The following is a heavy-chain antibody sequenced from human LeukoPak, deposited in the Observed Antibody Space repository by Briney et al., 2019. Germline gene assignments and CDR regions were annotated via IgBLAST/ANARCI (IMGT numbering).Heavy chain of an antibody. Sequence: SETLSLTCAVYGGSFSGYYWTWIRQPPGKGLEWIGEINHSGSTNYNPSLKSRVTISVDTSKNQFSLKLSFVTAADTAVYYCARRGSSSFYYYYYMDVWGKGTPVTVSS. CDR2: INHSGST. CDR3: ARRGSSSFYYYYYMDV. V-gene: IGHV4-34*01. D-gene: IGHD6-13*01. J-gene: IGHJ6*03. CDR1: GGSFSGYY.